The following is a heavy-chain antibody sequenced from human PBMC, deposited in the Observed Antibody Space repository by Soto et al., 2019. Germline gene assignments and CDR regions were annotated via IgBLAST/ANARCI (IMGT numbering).Heavy chain of an antibody. CDR3: AKDGGSVCSGGTCYFQAPDY. V-gene: IGHV3-23*01. CDR1: GFTFSSYA. CDR2: IDGSGRNT. J-gene: IGHJ4*02. Sequence: GGSLRLSCAASGFTFSSYAMSWVRQAPGKGLEWVSGIDGSGRNTYYADSVKGRFTISRDNSKNTLSVQMNGLRVEDTALYYCAKDGGSVCSGGTCYFQAPDYWGQGALVTVSS. D-gene: IGHD2-15*01.